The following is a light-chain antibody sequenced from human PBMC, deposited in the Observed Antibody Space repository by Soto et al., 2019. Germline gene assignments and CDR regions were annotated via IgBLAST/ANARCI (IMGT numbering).Light chain of an antibody. V-gene: IGKV3-20*01. CDR2: DTS. J-gene: IGKJ2*03. CDR3: HQYINPPNS. Sequence: ETVLTQSPGILSLSPGERATLSCRASESVSRGGLGWYQQKPGQAPRLLIYDTSRRANGIPDRFSGSGSGTDFTLTISRLEPEDSAVYYCHQYINPPNSFGQGTKLQIK. CDR1: ESVSRGG.